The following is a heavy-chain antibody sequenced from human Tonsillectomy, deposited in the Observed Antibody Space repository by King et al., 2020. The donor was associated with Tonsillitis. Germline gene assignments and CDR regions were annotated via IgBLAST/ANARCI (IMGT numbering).Heavy chain of an antibody. D-gene: IGHD1-7*01. V-gene: IGHV3-74*01. CDR3: ARGNYYAFEI. CDR2: IKSDGSST. CDR1: GFTFSSYW. Sequence: VQLVESGGGLVQPGGSLRLSCAASGFTFSSYWMHWVRQAPGKGLVWFSRIKSDGSSTSYADSVKGRITISRDNAKNTLYLQMNSLRAEDTAVYYCARGNYYAFEIWGQGTMVTVSS. J-gene: IGHJ3*02.